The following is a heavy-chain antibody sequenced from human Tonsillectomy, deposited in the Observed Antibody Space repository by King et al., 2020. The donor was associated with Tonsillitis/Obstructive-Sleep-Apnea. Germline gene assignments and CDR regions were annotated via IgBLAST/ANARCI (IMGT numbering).Heavy chain of an antibody. J-gene: IGHJ3*02. V-gene: IGHV4-34*01. CDR1: GGSFSGYY. D-gene: IGHD4-17*01. Sequence: VQLQQWGAGLLKPSETLSLTCAVYGGSFSGYYWSGIRQPPGKGLEWIGEINHSGSTNYNPSLKSRVTISVATSKNQFSLKLSSVTAADTAVYYCARGGTTVTTTRDAFDIWGQGTMVTVSS. CDR2: INHSGST. CDR3: ARGGTTVTTTRDAFDI.